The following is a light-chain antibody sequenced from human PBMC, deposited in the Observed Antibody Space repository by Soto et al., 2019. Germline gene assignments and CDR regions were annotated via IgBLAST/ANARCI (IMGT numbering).Light chain of an antibody. CDR2: DAS. CDR1: QSISSW. J-gene: IGKJ1*01. Sequence: DIQMTQSPSTLSASVGDRVTITCRASQSISSWLAWYQQKPGKAPKLQIYDASSLESGVPSRFSGSGSGTEFTLTISSLQPGDFATYYCQQYNSYSWTFGQGTKVEIK. CDR3: QQYNSYSWT. V-gene: IGKV1-5*01.